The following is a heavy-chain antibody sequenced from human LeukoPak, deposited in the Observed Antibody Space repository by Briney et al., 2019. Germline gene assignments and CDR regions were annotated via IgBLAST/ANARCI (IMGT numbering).Heavy chain of an antibody. CDR3: AKDPGAHYYGSGSYRRGSYFDY. D-gene: IGHD3-10*01. J-gene: IGHJ4*02. Sequence: LRLSCAASGFTFDDYAMHWVRQAPGKGLEWVSGISWNSGSIGYADSVRGRFTISRDNSKNTLYLQMNSLRAEDTAVYYCAKDPGAHYYGSGSYRRGSYFDYWGQGTLVTVSS. CDR2: ISWNSGSI. V-gene: IGHV3-9*01. CDR1: GFTFDDYA.